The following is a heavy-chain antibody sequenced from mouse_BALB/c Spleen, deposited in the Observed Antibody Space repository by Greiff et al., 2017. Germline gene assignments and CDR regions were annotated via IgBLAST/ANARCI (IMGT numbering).Heavy chain of an antibody. V-gene: IGHV2-9*02. Sequence: VKVVESGPGLVAPSQSLSITCTVSGFSLTSYGVHWVRQPPGKGLEWLGVIWAGGSTNYNSALMSRLSISKDNSKSQVFLKMNSLQTDDTAMYYCAREYRYDAWFAYWGQGTLVTVSA. CDR3: AREYRYDAWFAY. J-gene: IGHJ3*01. CDR1: GFSLTSYG. CDR2: IWAGGST. D-gene: IGHD2-14*01.